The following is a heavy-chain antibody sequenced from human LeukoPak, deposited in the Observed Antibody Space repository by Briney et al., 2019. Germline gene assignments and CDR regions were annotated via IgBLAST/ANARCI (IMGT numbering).Heavy chain of an antibody. CDR1: GFTFSSYA. D-gene: IGHD6-13*01. V-gene: IGHV3-23*01. Sequence: GSLRLSCAASGFTFSSYAMSWVRQAPGRGLEWVSAISGSGGSTYYADSVKGRFTISRDNSKNTLYLQMNSLRAEDTAVYYCAKDEYSSSWTYYFDYWGQGTLVTVSS. CDR3: AKDEYSSSWTYYFDY. CDR2: ISGSGGST. J-gene: IGHJ4*02.